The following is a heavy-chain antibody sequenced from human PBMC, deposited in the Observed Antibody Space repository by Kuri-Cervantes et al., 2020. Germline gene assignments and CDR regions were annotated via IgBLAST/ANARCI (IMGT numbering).Heavy chain of an antibody. CDR2: IKQDGSEK. V-gene: IGHV3-7*01. CDR3: ARGAVAGMGEWFDP. D-gene: IGHD6-19*01. Sequence: GGSLRLSCAASGFTFSSYWMSWVRQAPGKGLEWVANIKQDGSEKYYVDSVKGRFTISRDNAKNSLYLQMNSLRAEDTAVYYCARGAVAGMGEWFDPWGQGTLVTVSS. CDR1: GFTFSSYW. J-gene: IGHJ5*02.